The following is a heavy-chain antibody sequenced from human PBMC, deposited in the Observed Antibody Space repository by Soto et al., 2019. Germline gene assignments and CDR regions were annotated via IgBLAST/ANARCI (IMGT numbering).Heavy chain of an antibody. CDR1: GYSFTSYW. D-gene: IGHD4-4*01. CDR3: ARRNVNYEDF. J-gene: IGHJ4*02. Sequence: PGESLKISCKGSGYSFTSYWIGWVRQMPGKGLEWMGIIYPGDSDTRYRAPFQGQVTISADKSINTAYLQWSSLKTSDTGVYYCARRNVNYEDFWGQGTLVTVSS. V-gene: IGHV5-51*01. CDR2: IYPGDSDT.